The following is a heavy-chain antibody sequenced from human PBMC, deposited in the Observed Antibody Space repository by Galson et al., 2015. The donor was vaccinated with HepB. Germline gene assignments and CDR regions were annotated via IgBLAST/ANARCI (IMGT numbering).Heavy chain of an antibody. CDR2: IKQDGSEK. CDR3: AREKLGRRYYYYGMDV. CDR1: EFTFSSFW. J-gene: IGHJ6*02. Sequence: SLRLSCAASEFTFSSFWMSWVRQAPGKGLEWVANIKQDGSEKYYVDSVKGRFTISRDNAKNSLYLQMNSLRAEDTAVYYCAREKLGRRYYYYGMDVWGQGTTVTVSS. V-gene: IGHV3-7*03. D-gene: IGHD7-27*01.